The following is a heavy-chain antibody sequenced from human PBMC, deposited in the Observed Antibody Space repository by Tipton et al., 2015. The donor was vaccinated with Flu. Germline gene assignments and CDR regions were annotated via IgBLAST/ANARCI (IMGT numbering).Heavy chain of an antibody. CDR3: ARDYCSGGICYPDY. D-gene: IGHD2-15*01. Sequence: LRLSCTVSGGSISSGSYYWSWIRQPAGKGLEWIGRIYTSGSTNYNPSLKSRVTISVDTSKNQFSLKLSSVTATDTAMYYCARDYCSGGICYPDYWGQGTLVTVSS. CDR1: GGSISSGSYY. J-gene: IGHJ4*02. CDR2: IYTSGST. V-gene: IGHV4-61*02.